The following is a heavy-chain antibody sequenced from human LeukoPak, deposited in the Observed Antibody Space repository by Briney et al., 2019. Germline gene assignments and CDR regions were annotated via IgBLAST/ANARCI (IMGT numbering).Heavy chain of an antibody. CDR2: IKSKTDGGTT. CDR1: GFTFSSYA. J-gene: IGHJ4*02. CDR3: TTVGRIAAARGTIDY. Sequence: GGSLRLSCAASGFTFSSYAMSWVRQAPGKGLEWVGRIKSKTDGGTTDYAAPVKGRFTISRDDSKNTLYLQMNSLKTEDTAVYYCTTVGRIAAARGTIDYWGQGTLVTVSS. D-gene: IGHD6-13*01. V-gene: IGHV3-15*01.